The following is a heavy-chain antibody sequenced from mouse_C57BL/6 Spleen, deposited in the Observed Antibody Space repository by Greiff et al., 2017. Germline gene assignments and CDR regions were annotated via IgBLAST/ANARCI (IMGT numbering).Heavy chain of an antibody. V-gene: IGHV5-17*01. D-gene: IGHD1-1*01. CDR3: ARPHYYGSSYFYAMDY. Sequence: DVMLVESGGGLVKPGASLKLSCAASGFTFSDYGMHWVRQAPEKGLEWVAYISSGSSTIYYADTVKGRFTISRDNAKNTLVLQMTSLRSEDTAMYYCARPHYYGSSYFYAMDYWGQGTSGTVSS. J-gene: IGHJ4*01. CDR2: ISSGSSTI. CDR1: GFTFSDYG.